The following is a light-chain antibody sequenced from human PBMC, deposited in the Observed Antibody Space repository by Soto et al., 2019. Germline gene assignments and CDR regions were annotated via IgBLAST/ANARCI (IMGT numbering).Light chain of an antibody. CDR2: GAS. J-gene: IGKJ2*01. V-gene: IGKV3-20*01. CDR3: QQYGSSPLT. Sequence: EIVLTQSPGTLSLSPGERATLSCRASQSVSSSYLAWYQQKPGQAPRLLIYGASSRATGIPDRVSGSGSGTDFTLTISRLEPEDFAVYYCQQYGSSPLTFGQGTKLEI. CDR1: QSVSSSY.